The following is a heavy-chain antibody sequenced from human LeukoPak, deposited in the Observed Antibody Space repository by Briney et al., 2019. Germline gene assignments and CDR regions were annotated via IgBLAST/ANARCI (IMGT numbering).Heavy chain of an antibody. J-gene: IGHJ4*02. Sequence: GGSLRLSCAASRFTFSNFAMSWVRQAPGKGLEWVSAISGSGGSTYYADSVKGRFTISRDNSKNALFLQMNSLRAEDTAVYYCAKSGPYCSSTSCNYFDYWGQGTPVTVSS. V-gene: IGHV3-23*01. CDR2: ISGSGGST. CDR1: RFTFSNFA. CDR3: AKSGPYCSSTSCNYFDY. D-gene: IGHD2-2*01.